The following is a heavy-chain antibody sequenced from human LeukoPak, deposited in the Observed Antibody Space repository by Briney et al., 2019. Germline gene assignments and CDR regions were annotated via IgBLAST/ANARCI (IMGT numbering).Heavy chain of an antibody. V-gene: IGHV3-23*01. CDR2: ISGSGGST. CDR1: GFPFNNYA. Sequence: GSLGLSCAAPGFPFNNYALGLVRPAPGKGLELVSAISGSGGSTYYADSVKGRFTISRDNSKNTLYLQMNSLRAEDTAVYYCAKNSGSYDLHYWGQGTLVTVSS. D-gene: IGHD1-26*01. CDR3: AKNSGSYDLHY. J-gene: IGHJ4*02.